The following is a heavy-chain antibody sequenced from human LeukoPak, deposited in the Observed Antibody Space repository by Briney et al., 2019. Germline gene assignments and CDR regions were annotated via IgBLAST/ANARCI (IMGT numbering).Heavy chain of an antibody. D-gene: IGHD3-22*01. CDR1: GGSFSGYY. CDR3: AREDYYYDSSGRNWFDP. Sequence: SETLSLTCAVYGGSFSGYYWSWIRQPPGKGLEWIGEINHSGSTNYNPSLKSRVTISVDTSKNQFSLKLSSVAAADTAVYYCAREDYYYDSSGRNWFDPWGQGTLVTVSS. CDR2: INHSGST. J-gene: IGHJ5*02. V-gene: IGHV4-34*01.